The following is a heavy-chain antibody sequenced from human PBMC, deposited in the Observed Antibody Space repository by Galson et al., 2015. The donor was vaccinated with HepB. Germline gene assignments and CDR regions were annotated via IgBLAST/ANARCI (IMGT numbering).Heavy chain of an antibody. Sequence: LSLTCTVSGGSISSSSYYWGWIRQPPGKGLEWIGGIYYSGSTYYNPSLKSRVTISVDTSKNQFSLKLSSVTAADTAVYYCASRYGGYYYDSSGYSKLDYWGQGTLVTVSS. CDR1: GGSISSSSYY. J-gene: IGHJ4*02. D-gene: IGHD3-22*01. V-gene: IGHV4-39*01. CDR3: ASRYGGYYYDSSGYSKLDY. CDR2: IYYSGST.